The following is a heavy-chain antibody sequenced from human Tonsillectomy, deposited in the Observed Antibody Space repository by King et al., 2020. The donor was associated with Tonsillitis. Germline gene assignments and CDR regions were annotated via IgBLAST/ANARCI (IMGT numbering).Heavy chain of an antibody. J-gene: IGHJ6*02. CDR2: ISYDGSNK. CDR1: GFTFSTYG. V-gene: IGHV3-30*18. D-gene: IGHD2-15*01. Sequence: VQLVESGGGVVQPGRSLRLSCAASGFTFSTYGMHWVRQAPGKGLEWVAVISYDGSNKYYADSVKGRFTISRDNSKNTLYLQMNSLRAEDTAVYYCANETPVDDGMDVWGPGTTVPVSS. CDR3: ANETPVDDGMDV.